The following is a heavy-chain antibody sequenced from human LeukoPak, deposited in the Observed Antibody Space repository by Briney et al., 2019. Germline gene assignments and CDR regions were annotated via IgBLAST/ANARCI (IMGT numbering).Heavy chain of an antibody. Sequence: SVKVSCKASGYLFTSYNVNWVRQAPGQGLEWMGGIIPTFGTANYAQKFQGRVTITADESTSTAYMELSSLRSEDTAVYYCARGYCSSTSCYTGLGYWGQGTLVTVSS. CDR2: IIPTFGTA. D-gene: IGHD2-2*02. CDR1: GYLFTSYN. CDR3: ARGYCSSTSCYTGLGY. J-gene: IGHJ4*02. V-gene: IGHV1-69*13.